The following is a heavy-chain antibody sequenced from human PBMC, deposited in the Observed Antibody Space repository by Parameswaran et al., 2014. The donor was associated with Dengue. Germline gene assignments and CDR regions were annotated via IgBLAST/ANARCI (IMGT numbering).Heavy chain of an antibody. V-gene: IGHV3-15*01. CDR2: IKSKPDGETT. J-gene: IGHJ4*02. CDR3: TTDSITVVTPEDS. Sequence: RWIRQPPGKGLEWVGRIKSKPDGETTDYAAPVKGRFTISRDDSKNTLYLQMNSLTTEDTAVYYCTTDSITVVTPEDSWGQGTLVTVSS. D-gene: IGHD4-23*01.